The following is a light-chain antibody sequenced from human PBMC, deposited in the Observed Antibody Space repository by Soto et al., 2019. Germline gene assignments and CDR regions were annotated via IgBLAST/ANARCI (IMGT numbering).Light chain of an antibody. V-gene: IGKV3-20*01. CDR2: GAS. Sequence: VVVTQSPGTVSLCTGERATLSCRASQSVSSSDLAWYQQKPGQAPRLLIDGASSRATGIPDRFSGSWSGTDFSLTITSLQSEDLGVYFCQQYKGWPTAFGQGTKVDNK. CDR3: QQYKGWPTA. J-gene: IGKJ1*01. CDR1: QSVSSSD.